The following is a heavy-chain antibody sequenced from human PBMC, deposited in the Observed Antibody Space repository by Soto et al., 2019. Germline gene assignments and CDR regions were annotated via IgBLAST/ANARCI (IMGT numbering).Heavy chain of an antibody. CDR2: INPSSGGT. V-gene: IGHV1-2*04. CDR1: GYTFTAYY. D-gene: IGHD3-3*01. CDR3: ARGPGDFWSGYYY. J-gene: IGHJ4*02. Sequence: GASVKVSCKASGYTFTAYYMHWVRQAPGQGLEWMGWINPSSGGTNYAQKFQGWVIMTRDTSISTAYMELSRLRSDDTAMYYCARGPGDFWSGYYYWGQGTLVTVSS.